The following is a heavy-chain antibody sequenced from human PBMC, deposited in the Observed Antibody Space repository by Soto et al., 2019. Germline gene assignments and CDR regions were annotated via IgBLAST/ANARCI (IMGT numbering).Heavy chain of an antibody. CDR1: GGSISSGGYS. D-gene: IGHD3-22*01. V-gene: IGHV4-31*11. CDR2: IYNTGST. J-gene: IGHJ5*02. Sequence: SETLSLTCAVSGGSISSGGYSWSWIRQPPGKGLERIGYIYNTGSTYYNPSLKSRLTISLDTSENQFSLKLTSVTAADTAIYYCARARQYYDCELDPWGQGTLVTVSS. CDR3: ARARQYYDCELDP.